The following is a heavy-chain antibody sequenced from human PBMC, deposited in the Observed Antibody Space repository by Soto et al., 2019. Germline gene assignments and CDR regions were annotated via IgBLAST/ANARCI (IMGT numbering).Heavy chain of an antibody. D-gene: IGHD3-9*01. Sequence: QLQLQESGPGLVKPSETLSLTCSVSGDSINSDSYYWGWIRQPPGKGLEWIGSIYYRGNTYYNPSLKTRVTIPLDKSKSQFSLKLNSVTAADSAVYFCARLEGLATISYYFDYWGQGTLVTVSS. CDR3: ARLEGLATISYYFDY. CDR2: IYYRGNT. CDR1: GDSINSDSYY. J-gene: IGHJ4*02. V-gene: IGHV4-39*01.